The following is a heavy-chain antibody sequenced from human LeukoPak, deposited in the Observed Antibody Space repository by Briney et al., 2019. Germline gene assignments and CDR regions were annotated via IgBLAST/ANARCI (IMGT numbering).Heavy chain of an antibody. Sequence: GGSLRLSCAASGFTFSSYAMSWVRQAPGKGLEWVSAISGSGGSTYYADSVKGRFTISRDNSKNTLYLQMNSLRAEDTAVYYCASTIPPWTYYYHGMDVWGQGTTVTVSS. CDR2: ISGSGGST. CDR3: ASTIPPWTYYYHGMDV. CDR1: GFTFSSYA. J-gene: IGHJ6*02. D-gene: IGHD3-9*01. V-gene: IGHV3-23*01.